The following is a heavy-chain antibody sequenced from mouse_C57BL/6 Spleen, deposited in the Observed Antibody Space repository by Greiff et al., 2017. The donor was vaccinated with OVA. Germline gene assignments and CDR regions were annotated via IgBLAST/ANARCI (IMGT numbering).Heavy chain of an antibody. CDR2: IYPGSGST. CDR1: GYTFTSYW. Sequence: QVHVKQPGAELVKPGASVKMSCKASGYTFTSYWITWVKQRPGQGLEWIGDIYPGSGSTNYNEKFKSKATLTVDTSSSTAYMQLSSLTSEDSAVYYCARWGLRRYYAMDYWGQGTSVTVSS. CDR3: ARWGLRRYYAMDY. J-gene: IGHJ4*01. D-gene: IGHD2-4*01. V-gene: IGHV1-55*01.